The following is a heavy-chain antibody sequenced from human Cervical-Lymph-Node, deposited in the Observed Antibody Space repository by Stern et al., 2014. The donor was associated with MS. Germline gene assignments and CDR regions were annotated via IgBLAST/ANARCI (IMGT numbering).Heavy chain of an antibody. V-gene: IGHV1-46*01. CDR3: AKAISYYYGIDV. CDR1: GYTFTRYY. J-gene: IGHJ6*02. Sequence: QVQLVQSGAEVKKPGASVKSSCKASGYTFTRYYIHWVRQAPGQGLEWMGVINPSGGSTTYAQNFQGRVTMTRDTSTSTVYMELSSLRSEDTAVYYCAKAISYYYGIDVWGQGTTVTVSS. CDR2: INPSGGST. D-gene: IGHD2-21*01.